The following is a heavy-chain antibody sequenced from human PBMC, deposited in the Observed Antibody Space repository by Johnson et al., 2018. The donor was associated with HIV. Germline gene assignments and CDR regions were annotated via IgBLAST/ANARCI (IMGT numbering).Heavy chain of an antibody. J-gene: IGHJ3*02. V-gene: IGHV3-9*01. CDR2: ISWTSASV. CDR1: GFTFDDYA. Sequence: QLVESGGGVVQPGRSLRLSCVASGFTFDDYAMHWVRQAPGKGLEWVSGISWTSASVAYADSVKGRFTVSRDNAKNSLYLQMNSLRAEDTAVYYCAKDGPGGAFDIWGQGTMVTVSS. CDR3: AKDGPGGAFDI. D-gene: IGHD3-10*01.